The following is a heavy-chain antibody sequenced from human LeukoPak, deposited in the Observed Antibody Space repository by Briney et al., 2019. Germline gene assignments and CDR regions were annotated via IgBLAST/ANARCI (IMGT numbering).Heavy chain of an antibody. CDR1: GYSLSSGYY. Sequence: PSETLSLTCAVSGYSLSSGYYCGWIRQPPGKGLEWIGSIYHSGSTYYNPSLKSRVTISVDTSKNQFSLKLSAVPAADTAVYYCARPPAPYCKGGSCYWFDPWGQGTLVTVSS. D-gene: IGHD2-15*01. J-gene: IGHJ5*02. CDR2: IYHSGST. CDR3: ARPPAPYCKGGSCYWFDP. V-gene: IGHV4-38-2*01.